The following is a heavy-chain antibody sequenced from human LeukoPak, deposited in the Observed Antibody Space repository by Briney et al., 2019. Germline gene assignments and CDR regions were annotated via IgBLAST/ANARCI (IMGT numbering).Heavy chain of an antibody. V-gene: IGHV3-53*01. Sequence: PGGSLRLSCASSGFTVSSNYMSWVRQAPGKGRECVSVIANDGRTYYANSVKGRFTIPRDISRNMVYLQMNSLRADDTAVYYCARDDTSGGYYEFGYWGQGTLVTVSS. D-gene: IGHD6-19*01. CDR1: GFTVSSNY. J-gene: IGHJ4*02. CDR3: ARDDTSGGYYEFGY. CDR2: IANDGRT.